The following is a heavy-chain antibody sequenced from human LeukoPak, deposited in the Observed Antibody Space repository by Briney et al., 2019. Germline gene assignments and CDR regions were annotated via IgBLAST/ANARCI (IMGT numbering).Heavy chain of an antibody. CDR2: IKQDGSEK. Sequence: RPGGSLRLSCAASGFTFSSYWMTWVRQAPGMGLEWVANIKQDGSEKYHVDSVKGRFTISRDNAKNTLYLQMNSLRAEDTALYYCAKDRASYSSGSDGMDVWGQGTTVTVSS. J-gene: IGHJ6*02. CDR3: AKDRASYSSGSDGMDV. CDR1: GFTFSSYW. D-gene: IGHD6-19*01. V-gene: IGHV3-7*03.